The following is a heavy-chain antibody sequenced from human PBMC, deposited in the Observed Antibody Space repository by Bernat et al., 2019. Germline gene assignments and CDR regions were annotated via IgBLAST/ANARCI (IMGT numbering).Heavy chain of an antibody. D-gene: IGHD1/OR15-1a*01. V-gene: IGHV1-18*01. CDR3: AGDGPKYSPLKTNDY. CDR1: GYTFTSYG. J-gene: IGHJ4*02. Sequence: QVQLVQSGAEVKKPGASVKVSCKASGYTFTSYGISWVRQAPGQGLEWMGWISAYNGNTNYAQKLQGRSTMAHAQTTGHAYLELRSLRSDDPAVDYCAGDGPKYSPLKTNDYWGQGTLVTVSS. CDR2: ISAYNGNT.